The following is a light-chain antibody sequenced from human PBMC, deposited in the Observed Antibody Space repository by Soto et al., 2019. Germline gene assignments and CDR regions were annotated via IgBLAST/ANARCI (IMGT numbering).Light chain of an antibody. J-gene: IGKJ4*01. Sequence: DIGMTQSPSTLSVSPGERATLSCRASQSVYSNLAWYQQKPGQAPRLLIYGASTMATGIPARFSGSGSGTEFSLTISSLQSEDFAVFYCQQYYNWPLTFGGGTKVEIK. CDR1: QSVYSN. CDR3: QQYYNWPLT. CDR2: GAS. V-gene: IGKV3-15*01.